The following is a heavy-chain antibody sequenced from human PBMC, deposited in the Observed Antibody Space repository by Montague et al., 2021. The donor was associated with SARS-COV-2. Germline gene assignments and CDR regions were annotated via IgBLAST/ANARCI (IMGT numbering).Heavy chain of an antibody. CDR3: ARILSRIGNYGAGFHYGMDV. CDR1: GFSLTTSGVS. D-gene: IGHD4-17*01. CDR2: IDWEGDT. V-gene: IGHV2-70*19. J-gene: IGHJ6*02. Sequence: PALVKPTQTLTLTCTFSGFSLTTSGVSVSWVRQPPGKALEWLAVIDWEGDTHYSTSLKTRLTISKDSTGNQVVLTVTNMDPVDTATYYCARILSRIGNYGAGFHYGMDVWGQGTTVTVSS.